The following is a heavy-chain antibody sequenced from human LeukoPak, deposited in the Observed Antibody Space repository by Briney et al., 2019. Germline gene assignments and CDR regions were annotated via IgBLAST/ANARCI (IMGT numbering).Heavy chain of an antibody. Sequence: PSETLSLTCAVSGGSISSSNWWSWVRRPPGKGLEWIGEIYHSGSTNYNPSLKSRVSISVDKSKNQFSLKLTSVTAADTAVYYCARNGGNSDFDYWGQGTLVTVSS. V-gene: IGHV4-4*02. CDR2: IYHSGST. D-gene: IGHD4-23*01. CDR1: GGSISSSNW. J-gene: IGHJ4*02. CDR3: ARNGGNSDFDY.